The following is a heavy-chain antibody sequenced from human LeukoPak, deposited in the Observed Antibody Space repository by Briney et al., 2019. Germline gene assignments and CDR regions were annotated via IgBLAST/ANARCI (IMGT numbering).Heavy chain of an antibody. CDR3: TRLEMATTPANWFDP. V-gene: IGHV3-73*01. Sequence: PGGSLRLSCAASGFTFSGSAMHWVRQASGKGLEWVGRIRSKANSYATAYAASVKGRFTISRDDSKNTAYLQMNSLKTEDTAVYYCTRLEMATTPANWFDPWGQGTLVTVSS. CDR1: GFTFSGSA. D-gene: IGHD5-24*01. CDR2: IRSKANSYAT. J-gene: IGHJ5*02.